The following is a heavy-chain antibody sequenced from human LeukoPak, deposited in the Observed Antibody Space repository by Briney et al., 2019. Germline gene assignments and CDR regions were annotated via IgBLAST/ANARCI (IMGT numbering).Heavy chain of an antibody. D-gene: IGHD6-19*01. CDR2: IYYSGST. Sequence: PSQTLSLTCTVSGGSISSGGYYWSWIRQHPGKGLEWSGYIYYSGSTYYNPSLKSRVSISVDTSKNQFSLKLSSVTAADSAVYYCARAGGAVAGTVFDYWGQGTLVTVSS. CDR1: GGSISSGGYY. J-gene: IGHJ4*02. V-gene: IGHV4-31*03. CDR3: ARAGGAVAGTVFDY.